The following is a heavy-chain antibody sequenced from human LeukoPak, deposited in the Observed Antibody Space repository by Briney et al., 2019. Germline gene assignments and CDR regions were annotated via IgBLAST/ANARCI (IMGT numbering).Heavy chain of an antibody. D-gene: IGHD5-24*01. CDR2: ISWDGGST. Sequence: GGSLRLSCAASGLTFDDYAMHWVRQAPGKGLEWVPLISWDGGSTYYADSVKGRFTISRDNSKNSLYLQMNSLRAEDTALYYCAKSGGGGYNYYFDYWGQGTLVTVSS. V-gene: IGHV3-43D*03. J-gene: IGHJ4*02. CDR1: GLTFDDYA. CDR3: AKSGGGGYNYYFDY.